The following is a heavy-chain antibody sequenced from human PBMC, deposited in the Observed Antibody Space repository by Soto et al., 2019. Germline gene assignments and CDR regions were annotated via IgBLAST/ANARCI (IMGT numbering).Heavy chain of an antibody. V-gene: IGHV3-49*04. D-gene: IGHD6-6*01. J-gene: IGHJ4*02. CDR2: IRSKAYGGTT. CDR1: GFTFGDYA. CDR3: TRLVAARPGYYFDY. Sequence: GGSLRLSCTASGFTFGDYAMSWVRQAPGKGLEWVGFIRSKAYGGTTEYVASVKGRFTISRDDSKSIAYLQMNSLKTEDTAVYYCTRLVAARPGYYFDYWGQGTLVTVSS.